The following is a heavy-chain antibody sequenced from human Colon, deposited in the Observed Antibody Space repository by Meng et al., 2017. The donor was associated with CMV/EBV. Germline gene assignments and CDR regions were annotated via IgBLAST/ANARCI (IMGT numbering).Heavy chain of an antibody. D-gene: IGHD3-10*01. Sequence: GESLKISCAASGFTFSSYSMNWVRQAPGKGLEWVSSISSSSSYIYYADSVKGRFTISRDNAKNSLYLQMNSLRAEDTAVYYCAGKGWFNYYYYGIDVWGQGTTVTVSS. V-gene: IGHV3-21*01. CDR3: AGKGWFNYYYYGIDV. CDR2: ISSSSSYI. CDR1: GFTFSSYS. J-gene: IGHJ6*02.